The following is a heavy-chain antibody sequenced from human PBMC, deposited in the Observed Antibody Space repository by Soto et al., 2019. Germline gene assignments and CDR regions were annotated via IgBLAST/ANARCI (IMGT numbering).Heavy chain of an antibody. J-gene: IGHJ4*02. CDR2: ISGSGGST. D-gene: IGHD6-19*01. Sequence: EVQLLESGGGLVQPGGSLRLSCAASGFTFSSYAMSWVRQAPGKGLEWVSAISGSGGSTYYADSVKGRFTISRDNSKNTLYLQMNSLRAEDTAVYHCAKDDGFTAVAGICYFDYWGQGTLVTVSS. CDR3: AKDDGFTAVAGICYFDY. V-gene: IGHV3-23*01. CDR1: GFTFSSYA.